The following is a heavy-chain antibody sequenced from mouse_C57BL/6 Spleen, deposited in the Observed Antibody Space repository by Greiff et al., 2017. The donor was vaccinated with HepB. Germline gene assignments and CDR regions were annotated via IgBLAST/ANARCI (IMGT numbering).Heavy chain of an antibody. D-gene: IGHD1-1*01. V-gene: IGHV5-17*01. J-gene: IGHJ4*01. CDR3: ARDYYGSSPYYYAMDY. Sequence: DVTLVESGGGLVKPGGSLKLSCAASGFTFSDYGMHWVRQAPEKGLEWVAYISSGSSTIYYADTVKGRFTISRDNAKNTLFLQMTSLRSEDTAMYYCARDYYGSSPYYYAMDYWGQGTSVTVSS. CDR1: GFTFSDYG. CDR2: ISSGSSTI.